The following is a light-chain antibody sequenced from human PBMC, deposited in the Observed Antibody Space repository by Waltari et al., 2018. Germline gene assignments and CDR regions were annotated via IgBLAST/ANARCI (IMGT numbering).Light chain of an antibody. CDR3: QTYNSAPLT. CDR2: AAS. Sequence: DIQMTQSPSSLSASVGHRVTITCRASQGISNYLAWYQQKPGNVPKLLIYAASTLQSGVPLRFSGSGSGTEFTLTISSLQPEDVATYYCQTYNSAPLTLGGGTKVGIK. J-gene: IGKJ4*02. V-gene: IGKV1-27*01. CDR1: QGISNY.